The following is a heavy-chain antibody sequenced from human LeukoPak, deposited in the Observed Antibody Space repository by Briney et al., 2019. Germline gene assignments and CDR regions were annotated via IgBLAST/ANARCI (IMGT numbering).Heavy chain of an antibody. J-gene: IGHJ4*02. CDR1: GGPISSSSYY. D-gene: IGHD3-22*01. CDR3: ARQDYDSSGYCDY. V-gene: IGHV4-39*01. CDR2: IYYSGST. Sequence: SETLSLTCTVSGGPISSSSYYWGWIRQPPGKGLEWIGSIYYSGSTYYNPSLKSRVTISVDTSKNQFSLKLSSVTAADTAVYYCARQDYDSSGYCDYWGQGTLVTVSS.